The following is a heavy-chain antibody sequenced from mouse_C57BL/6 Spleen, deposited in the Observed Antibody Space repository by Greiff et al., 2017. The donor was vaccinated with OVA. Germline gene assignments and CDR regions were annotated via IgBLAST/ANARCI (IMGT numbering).Heavy chain of an antibody. CDR2: INPYNGDT. CDR3: ARRYGSSPWYFDV. V-gene: IGHV1-20*01. Sequence: EVQLQQSGPELVKPGDSVKISCKASGYSFTGYFMNWVMQSHGKSLEWIGRINPYNGDTFYNQKFKGKATLTVDKSSSTAHMELRSLTSEDSAVYYCARRYGSSPWYFDVWGTGTTVTVSS. J-gene: IGHJ1*03. CDR1: GYSFTGYF. D-gene: IGHD1-1*01.